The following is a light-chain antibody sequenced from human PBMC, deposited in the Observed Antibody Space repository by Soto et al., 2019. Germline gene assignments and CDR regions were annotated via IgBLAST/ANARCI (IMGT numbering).Light chain of an antibody. CDR1: QSISSS. V-gene: IGKV1-12*01. CDR2: AAS. J-gene: IGKJ5*01. Sequence: DIQMTQSPSSVSASVGDRVTITCRASQSISSSLAWYQQKPGTVPKLLIYAASSLQSGIPSRFSGSGACTAFTLTITSLPPEDFGTYYGQQGDSFPITFGQGTRLEIK. CDR3: QQGDSFPIT.